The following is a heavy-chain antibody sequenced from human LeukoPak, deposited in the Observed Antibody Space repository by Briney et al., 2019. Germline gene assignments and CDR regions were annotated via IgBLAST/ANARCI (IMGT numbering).Heavy chain of an antibody. Sequence: GGSLRLSCAASGFTFSSYAMSWVRQAPGKGLEWVSAISGSGGSTYCADSVKGRFTISRDNSKNTLYLQMNSLRAEDTAVYYCAKGSSGWYDGYFDYWGQGTLVTVSS. D-gene: IGHD6-19*01. CDR3: AKGSSGWYDGYFDY. CDR1: GFTFSSYA. CDR2: ISGSGGST. V-gene: IGHV3-23*01. J-gene: IGHJ4*02.